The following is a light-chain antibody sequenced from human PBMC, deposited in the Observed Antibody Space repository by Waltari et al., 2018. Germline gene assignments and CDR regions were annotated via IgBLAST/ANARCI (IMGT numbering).Light chain of an antibody. V-gene: IGKV2-28*01. CDR1: QSLLHRHGNNY. Sequence: DLVVTPSPISLPVTPGEPASISCRSSQSLLHRHGNNYLDWYLQKPAQSPHLLLYLGSIRASGVDARFRGSGSGTGVKRGISRAEAEDVGDYYSMQTLRAGWTFGRGSKVEI. CDR3: MQTLRAGWT. CDR2: LGS. J-gene: IGKJ1*01.